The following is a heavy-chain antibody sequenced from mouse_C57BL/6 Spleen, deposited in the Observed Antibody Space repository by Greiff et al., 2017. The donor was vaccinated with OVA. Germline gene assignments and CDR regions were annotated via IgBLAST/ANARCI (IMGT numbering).Heavy chain of an antibody. CDR2: IDPSDSYT. D-gene: IGHD3-2*02. CDR3: ARAIDSSPY. CDR1: GYTFTSYW. J-gene: IGHJ2*01. Sequence: QVHVKQSGAELVRPGTSVKLSCKASGYTFTSYWMHWVKQRPGQGLEWIGVIDPSDSYTNYNQKFKGKATLTVDTSSSTAYMQLSSLTSEDSAVYYCARAIDSSPYWGQGTTLTVSS. V-gene: IGHV1-59*01.